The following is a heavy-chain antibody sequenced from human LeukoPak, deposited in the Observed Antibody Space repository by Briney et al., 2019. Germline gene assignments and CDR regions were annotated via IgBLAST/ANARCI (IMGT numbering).Heavy chain of an antibody. CDR1: GFTFSSYW. Sequence: GGSLRLSCAASGFTFSSYWMSWVRQAPGKRLDWVSYISSSGSTIYYADSVKGRFTISRDNAKNSLYLQMNSLRAEDTAVYYCAELGITMIGGVWGKGTTVTISS. CDR2: ISSSGSTI. J-gene: IGHJ6*04. D-gene: IGHD3-10*02. CDR3: AELGITMIGGV. V-gene: IGHV3-48*04.